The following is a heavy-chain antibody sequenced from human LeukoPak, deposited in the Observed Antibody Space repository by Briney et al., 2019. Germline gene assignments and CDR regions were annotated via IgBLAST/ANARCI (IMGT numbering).Heavy chain of an antibody. CDR2: ISYSSSYI. Sequence: PGGSLRLSCAASGFTFSNYNMNWVRQAPGKGLEWVSSISYSSSYIYYADSVKGRFTISRDNSKNTLYLQMKTLRSEDTAVYYCGYYNSGSYSTPDSWGQGTQVTVSS. CDR1: GFTFSNYN. V-gene: IGHV3-21*01. J-gene: IGHJ5*01. CDR3: GYYNSGSYSTPDS. D-gene: IGHD3-10*01.